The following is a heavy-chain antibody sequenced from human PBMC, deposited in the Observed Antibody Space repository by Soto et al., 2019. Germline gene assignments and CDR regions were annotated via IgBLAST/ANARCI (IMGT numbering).Heavy chain of an antibody. Sequence: ASVKVSCKAAVYTFTSYGISWVRQAPGQGLEWMGWISAYNGNTNYAQKLQGRVTMTTDTSTSTAYMELRSLRSDDTAVYYCARGYCSGGSCYWFDPWGQGTLVTVSS. D-gene: IGHD2-15*01. CDR1: VYTFTSYG. J-gene: IGHJ5*02. CDR3: ARGYCSGGSCYWFDP. V-gene: IGHV1-18*01. CDR2: ISAYNGNT.